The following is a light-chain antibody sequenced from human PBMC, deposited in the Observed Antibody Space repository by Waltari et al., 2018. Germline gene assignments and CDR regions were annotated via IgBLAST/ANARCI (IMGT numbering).Light chain of an antibody. V-gene: IGLV1-47*01. Sequence: QSVLTQPPSASGTPGQRVTIYCPGSSSHHGSNYGYWYQQLPGTAPKLLIYRNNQRPSGVPDRFSGSKSGTSASLAISGLRSEDEADYYCAAWDDSLSGPVFGGGTKLTVL. J-gene: IGLJ2*01. CDR2: RNN. CDR3: AAWDDSLSGPV. CDR1: SSHHGSNY.